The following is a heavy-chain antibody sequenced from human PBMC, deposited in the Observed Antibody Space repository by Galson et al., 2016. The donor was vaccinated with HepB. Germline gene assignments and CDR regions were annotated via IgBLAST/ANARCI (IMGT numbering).Heavy chain of an antibody. D-gene: IGHD3-10*01. CDR2: IHHAGST. V-gene: IGHV4-39*07. CDR1: GGPITTGSRNY. CDR3: ARDHRVGPSTEYFQH. J-gene: IGHJ1*01. Sequence: ETLSLPCTVSGGPITTGSRNYWGWIRQPPGTGLEWIGSIHHAGSTYYNPSLKSRVTISVETSKNQFSLKLNSVTAADTAVDYCARDHRVGPSTEYFQHWGQGTLVTVFS.